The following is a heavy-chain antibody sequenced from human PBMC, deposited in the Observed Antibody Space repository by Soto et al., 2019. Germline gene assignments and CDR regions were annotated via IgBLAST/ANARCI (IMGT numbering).Heavy chain of an antibody. CDR1: GYTFTSYD. V-gene: IGHV1-8*01. J-gene: IGHJ6*03. Sequence: ASVKVSCKASGYTFTSYDINWVRQATGQGLEWMGWMNPNSGNTGYAQKFQGRVTMTRNTSISKAYMELSSLRSEDTAVYYCAREGCSSTSCYLYYYMDVWGKGTTVTVSS. D-gene: IGHD2-2*01. CDR2: MNPNSGNT. CDR3: AREGCSSTSCYLYYYMDV.